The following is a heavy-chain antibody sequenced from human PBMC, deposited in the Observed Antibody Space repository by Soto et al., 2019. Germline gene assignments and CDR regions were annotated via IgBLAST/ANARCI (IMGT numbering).Heavy chain of an antibody. D-gene: IGHD3-3*01. CDR3: ARDMEFWSGYRNWFDP. Sequence: SVKVSCKASGGTFSSYAISWVRQAPGQGLEWMGGIIPIFGTANYAQKFQGRVTITADESTSTAYMELRSLRSDDTAVYYCARDMEFWSGYRNWFDPWGQGTLVTVSS. J-gene: IGHJ5*02. V-gene: IGHV1-69*13. CDR2: IIPIFGTA. CDR1: GGTFSSYA.